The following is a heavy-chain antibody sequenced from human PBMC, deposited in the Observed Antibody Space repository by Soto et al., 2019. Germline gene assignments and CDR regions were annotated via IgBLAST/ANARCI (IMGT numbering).Heavy chain of an antibody. J-gene: IGHJ3*01. V-gene: IGHV1-18*01. CDR1: GYTFTTYG. CDR2: INPLKGDT. Sequence: QAKLVQSGGEMKKAGASVKVSCKASGYTFTTYGITWVRQAPGQGLDWMGWINPLKGDTKSAANFQDRVTMTTDTSTRTAYTELRSLRSDDTAVYYCARVKVPAAVLGDFDVWGQGTLVSGSS. CDR3: ARVKVPAAVLGDFDV. D-gene: IGHD3-3*02.